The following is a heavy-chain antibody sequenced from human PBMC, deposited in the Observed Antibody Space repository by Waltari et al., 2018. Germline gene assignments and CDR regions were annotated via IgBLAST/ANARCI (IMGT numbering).Heavy chain of an antibody. CDR2: IIPIFGTA. CDR3: ARDSGYCSGGSCYSV. CDR1: GGTFSSYA. V-gene: IGHV1-69*08. Sequence: QVQLVQSGAEVKKPGSSVKVSCKASGGTFSSYAISWVGQAPVQGLGGLGRIIPIFGTAKYAQKFQGIVTITADKSTSTAYMELCSLRSEDTAVYYCARDSGYCSGGSCYSVWGQGTTVTVSS. D-gene: IGHD2-15*01. J-gene: IGHJ6*02.